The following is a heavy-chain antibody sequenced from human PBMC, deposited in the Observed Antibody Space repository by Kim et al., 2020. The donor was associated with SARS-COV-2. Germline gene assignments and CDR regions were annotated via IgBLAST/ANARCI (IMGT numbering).Heavy chain of an antibody. V-gene: IGHV1-69*13. CDR1: GGTFSSYA. CDR3: ARDIVVVAATPLEYGMDV. Sequence: SVKVSCKASGGTFSSYAISWVRQAPGQGLEWMGGIIPIFGTANYAQKFQGRVTITAHESTSTAYMELSSLRSEDTAVYYCARDIVVVAATPLEYGMDVWGQGTTVTVSS. CDR2: IIPIFGTA. D-gene: IGHD2-15*01. J-gene: IGHJ6*02.